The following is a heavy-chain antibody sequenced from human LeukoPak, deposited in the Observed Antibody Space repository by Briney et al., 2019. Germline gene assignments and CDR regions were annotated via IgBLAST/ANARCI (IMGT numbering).Heavy chain of an antibody. CDR1: GYSFTSYW. CDR3: ARLRRNCGGGSCYSYYFDY. Sequence: KPGESLKISCKGSGYSFTSYWIGWVRQMPGKGLEWMGIIYPGDSDTRYSPSFQGQVTISADKSISTAYLQWSSLKASDTAMYYCARLRRNCGGGSCYSYYFDYWGQGTLVTVSS. CDR2: IYPGDSDT. V-gene: IGHV5-51*01. D-gene: IGHD2-15*01. J-gene: IGHJ4*02.